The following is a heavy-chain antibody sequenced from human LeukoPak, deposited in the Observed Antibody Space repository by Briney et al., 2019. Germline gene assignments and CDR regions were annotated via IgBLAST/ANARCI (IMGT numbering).Heavy chain of an antibody. Sequence: GGSLRLSCAASGFTFSSYSMNWVRQAPGKGLEWVSSISSSSTYIYYADSMKGRFTISRDNPKNSLYLQMNSLRAEDTAVYYCARDSIGDYWGQGTLVTVSS. CDR2: ISSSSTYI. J-gene: IGHJ4*02. V-gene: IGHV3-21*06. D-gene: IGHD2-21*01. CDR1: GFTFSSYS. CDR3: ARDSIGDY.